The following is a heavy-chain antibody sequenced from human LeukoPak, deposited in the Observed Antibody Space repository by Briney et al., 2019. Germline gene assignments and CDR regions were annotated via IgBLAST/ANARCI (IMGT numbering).Heavy chain of an antibody. Sequence: GGSLRLSCAASGFTFSSYWMHWVRQAPGKGLVWVSRIKSDGSSTSYAASVKGRFTISRDNAKNTLYLQMNSLRAEDTAVYYCARSTMSNVFDIWGQGTMVTVSS. J-gene: IGHJ3*02. CDR3: ARSTMSNVFDI. V-gene: IGHV3-74*01. D-gene: IGHD5/OR15-5a*01. CDR2: IKSDGSST. CDR1: GFTFSSYW.